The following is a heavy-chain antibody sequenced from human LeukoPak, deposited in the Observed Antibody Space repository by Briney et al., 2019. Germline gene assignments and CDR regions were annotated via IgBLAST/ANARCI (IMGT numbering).Heavy chain of an antibody. CDR3: ARSSHWQLVWFDP. Sequence: SETLSLTCTVSGGSISSSSYYWGWIRQPPGKGLEWIGSIYYSGSTYYNPSLKSRVTISVDTSKNQFSLKLSSVTAADTAVYYCARSSHWQLVWFDPWGQGTLVTVSS. CDR2: IYYSGST. J-gene: IGHJ5*02. V-gene: IGHV4-39*07. D-gene: IGHD6-6*01. CDR1: GGSISSSSYY.